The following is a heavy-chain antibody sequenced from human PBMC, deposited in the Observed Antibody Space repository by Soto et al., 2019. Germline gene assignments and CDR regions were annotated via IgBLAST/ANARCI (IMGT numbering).Heavy chain of an antibody. CDR1: GYTFTGYY. J-gene: IGHJ6*02. V-gene: IGHV1-2*04. CDR2: INPNSGGT. D-gene: IGHD3-10*01. Sequence: ASVKVSCKASGYTFTGYYMHWVRQAPGQGLEWMGWINPNSGGTNYAQRFQGWVTMTRDTSISTAYMELSRLRSDDTAVYYCARGGSLWFGELSAYYYGMDVWXQGTTVTVSS. CDR3: ARGGSLWFGELSAYYYGMDV.